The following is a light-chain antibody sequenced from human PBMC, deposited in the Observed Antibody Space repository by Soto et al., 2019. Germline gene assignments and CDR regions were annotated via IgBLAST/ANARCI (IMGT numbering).Light chain of an antibody. V-gene: IGKV3-15*01. Sequence: EIVMTQSPATLSVSPGERATLSCRASQSVSSNLAWYQQKPGQAPRLLIYGASTRATGIPARFSGSGSGTEVTLTISSLQSEDFAVYYCQQYNNWPSTWTFGQGTKVEIK. J-gene: IGKJ1*01. CDR1: QSVSSN. CDR3: QQYNNWPSTWT. CDR2: GAS.